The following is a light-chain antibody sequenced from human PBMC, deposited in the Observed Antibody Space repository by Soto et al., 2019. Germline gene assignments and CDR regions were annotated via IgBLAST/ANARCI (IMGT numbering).Light chain of an antibody. CDR3: QQSITAPLT. CDR1: QSIDNY. J-gene: IGKJ4*01. Sequence: DIQMTQSPSSLSASVGDRVTITCRASQSIDNYLNWYQQKSGEAPQLLIYSASHLQSGVPSRFSGGGYGTDFILTISSLQPEDSAIYFCQQSITAPLTFAGGTKVDIK. V-gene: IGKV1-39*01. CDR2: SAS.